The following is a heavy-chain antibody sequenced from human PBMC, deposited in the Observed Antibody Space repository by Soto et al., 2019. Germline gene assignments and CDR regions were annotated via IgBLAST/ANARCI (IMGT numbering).Heavy chain of an antibody. D-gene: IGHD3-9*01. V-gene: IGHV3-23*01. CDR3: VKNISFHPTAAYDI. CDR1: RLTSSHFT. CDR2: ISGSGGDT. Sequence: SRLTSSHFTMSWILKAPGKGLEWVSTISGSGGDTYYAYSVKGRFTISRDNSKNTLYLQMNSLRAEDTAIYYCVKNISFHPTAAYDISAQWT. J-gene: IGHJ3*02.